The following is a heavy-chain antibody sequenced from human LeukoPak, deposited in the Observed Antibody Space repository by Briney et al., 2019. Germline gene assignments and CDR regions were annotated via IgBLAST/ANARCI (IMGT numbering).Heavy chain of an antibody. J-gene: IGHJ4*02. D-gene: IGHD6-13*01. CDR2: IYYSGST. CDR3: ARAAAGRKPTGQFDY. Sequence: SETLSLTCTVSGGSISSYYWSWTRQPPGKGLEWIGYIYYSGSTNYNPSLKSRVTISVDTSKNQFSLKLSSVTAADTAVYYCARAAAGRKPTGQFDYWGQGTLVTVSS. CDR1: GGSISSYY. V-gene: IGHV4-59*01.